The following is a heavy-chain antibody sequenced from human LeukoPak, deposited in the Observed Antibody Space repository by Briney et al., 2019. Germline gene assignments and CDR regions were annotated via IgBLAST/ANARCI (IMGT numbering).Heavy chain of an antibody. CDR2: ISPRSNSI. V-gene: IGHV3-23*01. Sequence: GGSLRLSCTASGFTFSNYAMTWVRQAPGKGLEWISAISPRSNSIYYSDSVRGRFTVSRDNSKNTLYLQMNRLTAEDTAVYYCAKNLRTSVAAFEYWGQGTLVTVSS. CDR1: GFTFSNYA. CDR3: AKNLRTSVAAFEY. J-gene: IGHJ4*02. D-gene: IGHD6-19*01.